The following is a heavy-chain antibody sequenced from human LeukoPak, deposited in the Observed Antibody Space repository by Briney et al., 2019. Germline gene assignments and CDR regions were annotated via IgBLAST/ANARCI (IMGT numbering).Heavy chain of an antibody. V-gene: IGHV4-39*07. Sequence: SETLSLTCTVSGGSISSSSYYWGWIRQPPGKGLEWIGSIYYSGSTYYNPSLKSRVTISVDTSKNQFSLKLSSVTAADTAVYYCARGRPLHSTVTTGSPPGWFDPWGQGTLVTVSS. J-gene: IGHJ5*02. D-gene: IGHD4-17*01. CDR2: IYYSGST. CDR1: GGSISSSSYY. CDR3: ARGRPLHSTVTTGSPPGWFDP.